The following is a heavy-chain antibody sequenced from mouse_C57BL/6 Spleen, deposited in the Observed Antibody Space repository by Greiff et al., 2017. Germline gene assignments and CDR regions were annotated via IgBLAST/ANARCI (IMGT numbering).Heavy chain of an antibody. Sequence: QVQLKQPGAELVRPGSSVKLSCKASGYTFTSYWMDWVKQRPGQGLEWIGNIYPSDSETHYNQKFKDKATLTVDKSSSTAYMQLSSLTSEDSAVYYCARRGAGMDYFDYWGQGTTLTVSS. V-gene: IGHV1-61*01. CDR2: IYPSDSET. CDR1: GYTFTSYW. J-gene: IGHJ2*01. CDR3: ARRGAGMDYFDY. D-gene: IGHD3-3*01.